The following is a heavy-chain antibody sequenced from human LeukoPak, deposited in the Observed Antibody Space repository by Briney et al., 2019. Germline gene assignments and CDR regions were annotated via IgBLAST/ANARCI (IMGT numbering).Heavy chain of an antibody. CDR1: GGSFSGYY. V-gene: IGHV4-31*11. J-gene: IGHJ4*02. Sequence: SETLSLTCAVYGGSFSGYYWTWLRQHPRKGLEWIGYISYSGSTYYNPSLKSRLTMSEDTSNNRFFLRLTSVTAADTAVYYCARINIREYSSRPFDYWGQGTLVTVSS. CDR3: ARINIREYSSRPFDY. CDR2: ISYSGST. D-gene: IGHD6-13*01.